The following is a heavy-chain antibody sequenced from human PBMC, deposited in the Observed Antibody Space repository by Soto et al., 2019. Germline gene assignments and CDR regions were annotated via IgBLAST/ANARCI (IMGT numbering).Heavy chain of an antibody. V-gene: IGHV4-59*01. CDR2: IYYSGST. CDR3: ARVGDYYDSSGFNWFDP. D-gene: IGHD3-22*01. Sequence: SETLSLTCTVSGGSISSYYWSWIRQPPGKGLEWIGYIYYSGSTNYNPSLKSRVPISVDTSKNQFALKLSSVTAADTAVYYCARVGDYYDSSGFNWFDPWGQGTLVTVSS. CDR1: GGSISSYY. J-gene: IGHJ5*02.